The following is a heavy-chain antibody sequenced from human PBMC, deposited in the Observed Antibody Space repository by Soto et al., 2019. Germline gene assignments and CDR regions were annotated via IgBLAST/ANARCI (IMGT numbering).Heavy chain of an antibody. D-gene: IGHD6-19*01. Sequence: QVQLVQSGAEVKKPGSPVKVSCKASGGTFSSYAISWVRQAPGQGLEWMGGIIPIFGTANYAQKFQGRVTITADESTSTADMELSSLRSEDTAVYYCARGEQWLVENENYYYYGMDVWGQGTTVTVSS. CDR3: ARGEQWLVENENYYYYGMDV. J-gene: IGHJ6*02. V-gene: IGHV1-69*12. CDR2: IIPIFGTA. CDR1: GGTFSSYA.